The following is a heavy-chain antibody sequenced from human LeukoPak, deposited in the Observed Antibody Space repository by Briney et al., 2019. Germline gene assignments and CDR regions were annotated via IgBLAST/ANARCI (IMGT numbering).Heavy chain of an antibody. V-gene: IGHV1-3*01. D-gene: IGHD4-17*01. CDR3: ARDPGYGDFDAFDI. CDR1: GYTFTSYA. Sequence: ASVRVSCTASGYTFTSYAMHWVRQAPGQRLEWMGWINAGNGNTKYSQKFQGRVTITRDTSASTAYMELSSLRSEDTAVYYCARDPGYGDFDAFDIWGQGTMVTVSS. J-gene: IGHJ3*02. CDR2: INAGNGNT.